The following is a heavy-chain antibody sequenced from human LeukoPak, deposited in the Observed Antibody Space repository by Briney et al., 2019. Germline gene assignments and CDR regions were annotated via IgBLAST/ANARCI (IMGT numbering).Heavy chain of an antibody. CDR2: IRYDGSNK. CDR1: GFTFSSYG. V-gene: IGHV3-30*02. Sequence: GGPLRLSCAASGFTFSSYGMHWVRQAPGKGLEWVAFIRYDGSNKYYADSVKGRFTISRDNSKNTLYLQMNSLRAEDTAVCYCAKEYCSSTSCYVSDWGQGTLVTVSS. D-gene: IGHD2-2*01. J-gene: IGHJ4*02. CDR3: AKEYCSSTSCYVSD.